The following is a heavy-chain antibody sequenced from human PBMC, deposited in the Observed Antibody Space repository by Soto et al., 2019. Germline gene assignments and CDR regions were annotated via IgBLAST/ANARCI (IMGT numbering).Heavy chain of an antibody. V-gene: IGHV1-69*13. CDR1: GGTFSSYA. Sequence: ASVKVSFKASGGTFSSYAISWVRQAPGQGLEWMGGIIPIFGTANYAQKFQGRVTITADESTSTAYMELSSLRSEDTAVYYCARVSSSWSTYNWFDPWGQGTLVTVSS. CDR2: IIPIFGTA. D-gene: IGHD6-13*01. J-gene: IGHJ5*02. CDR3: ARVSSSWSTYNWFDP.